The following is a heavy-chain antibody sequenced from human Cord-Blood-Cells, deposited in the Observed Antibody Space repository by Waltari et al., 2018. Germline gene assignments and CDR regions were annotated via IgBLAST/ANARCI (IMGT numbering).Heavy chain of an antibody. CDR3: ARRDSSSWYYYYYGMDV. D-gene: IGHD6-13*01. J-gene: IGHJ6*02. V-gene: IGHV4-39*01. CDR2: IYSSGRT. Sequence: QLQLQESGPGLVKPSETLSLTCTVSGGSLSSRSYYWGWTRQPPGKGLVWIGRIYSSGRTYYNPSLKSRVTISVDTSKNQFSLKLSSVTAADTAVYYCARRDSSSWYYYYYGMDVWGQGTTVTVSS. CDR1: GGSLSSRSYY.